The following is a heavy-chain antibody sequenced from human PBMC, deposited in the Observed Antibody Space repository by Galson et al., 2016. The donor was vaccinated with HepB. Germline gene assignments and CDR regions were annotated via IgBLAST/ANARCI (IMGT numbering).Heavy chain of an antibody. V-gene: IGHV1-3*01. CDR1: GYTFINYA. D-gene: IGHD1-26*01. CDR3: ARGAYSGRYNWFDP. Sequence: SVKVSCKASGYTFINYAMHWVRQAPGQRLEWMAWINAGNGDTEYSEKFQGRVSITRDTSASTVYMELSSLRSEDTSVYYCARGAYSGRYNWFDPWGQGTLVIVSS. J-gene: IGHJ5*02. CDR2: INAGNGDT.